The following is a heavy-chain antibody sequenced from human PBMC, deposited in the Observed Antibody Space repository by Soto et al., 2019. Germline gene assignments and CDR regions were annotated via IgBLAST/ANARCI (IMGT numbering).Heavy chain of an antibody. Sequence: ASVKVSCKASGYTFTNYYIHWVRQAPGQGLEWMGMINPSGGSTTYAQKFQGRVTMTRDTSTSTVFMELSSLRSEDTAVYYCAKDRGLEVLVYGILRVVFWFDPWGQGTLVTVSS. J-gene: IGHJ5*02. V-gene: IGHV1-46*01. D-gene: IGHD2-8*01. CDR1: GYTFTNYY. CDR2: INPSGGST. CDR3: AKDRGLEVLVYGILRVVFWFDP.